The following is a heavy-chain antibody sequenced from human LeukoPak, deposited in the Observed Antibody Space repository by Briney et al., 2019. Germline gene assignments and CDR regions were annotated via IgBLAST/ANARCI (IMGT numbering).Heavy chain of an antibody. J-gene: IGHJ4*02. Sequence: GGSLRLSCAASGFTFSSYGMHWVRQAPGKGLEWVAVIWYDGSNKYYADSVKGRFTISRDNSKNTLYLQMNSLRAEDTAVYYCATALWFGELSLDYFDYWGQGTLVTVSS. CDR1: GFTFSSYG. CDR3: ATALWFGELSLDYFDY. CDR2: IWYDGSNK. V-gene: IGHV3-33*01. D-gene: IGHD3-10*01.